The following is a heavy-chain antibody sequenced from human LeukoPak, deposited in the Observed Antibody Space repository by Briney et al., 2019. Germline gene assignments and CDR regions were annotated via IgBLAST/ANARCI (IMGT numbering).Heavy chain of an antibody. CDR1: GGSFSGYY. D-gene: IGHD4-17*01. J-gene: IGHJ5*02. Sequence: SETLSLTCAVYGGSFSGYYWGWIRQPPGKGLEWIGEINHSGSTNYNPSLKSRVTISVDTSKNQFSLKLSSVTAADTAVYYCARGEATVTANWFDPWGQGTLVTVSS. CDR3: ARGEATVTANWFDP. CDR2: INHSGST. V-gene: IGHV4-34*01.